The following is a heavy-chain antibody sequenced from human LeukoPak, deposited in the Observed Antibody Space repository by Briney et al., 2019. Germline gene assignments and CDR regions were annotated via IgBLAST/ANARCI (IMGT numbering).Heavy chain of an antibody. CDR3: ARTTSGSYYRSDY. Sequence: PGGSLRLSCVASGFTFSGFWMHWVRQPPGKGLAWVSRISSDGSTTTYADSVKGRFTISRDNAKNTMYLQMNSLRVEDTAMYYCARTTSGSYYRSDYWGQGTLVTVSS. D-gene: IGHD1-26*01. CDR2: ISSDGSTT. J-gene: IGHJ4*02. CDR1: GFTFSGFW. V-gene: IGHV3-74*01.